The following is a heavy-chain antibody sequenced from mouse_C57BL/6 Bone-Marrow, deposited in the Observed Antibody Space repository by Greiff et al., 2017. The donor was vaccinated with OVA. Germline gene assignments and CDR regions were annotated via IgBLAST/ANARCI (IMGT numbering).Heavy chain of an antibody. D-gene: IGHD2-4*01. CDR2: IRSKSSNSAT. V-gene: IGHV10-3*01. CDR1: GFTFNTYA. Sequence: EVQLVESGGGLVQPKGSLKLSCAASGFTFNTYAMHWVRQAPGKGLEWVARIRSKSSNSATYYADSVKDRFTISRADSQSMLYLQMNSLKTEDTAMYYCVNDYDGGLYAMDYWGQGTSVTVSS. J-gene: IGHJ4*01. CDR3: VNDYDGGLYAMDY.